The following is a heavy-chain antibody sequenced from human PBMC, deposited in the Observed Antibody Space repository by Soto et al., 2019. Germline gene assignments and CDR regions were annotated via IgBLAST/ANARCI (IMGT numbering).Heavy chain of an antibody. J-gene: IGHJ6*02. CDR3: AHSLRSFYYFGLDV. CDR1: GASINRGDTDY. D-gene: IGHD3-16*01. V-gene: IGHV4-31*03. CDR2: IYYSGRI. Sequence: PSETLSLTCSVSGASINRGDTDYWNWIRQHPVKGLEWIGYIYYSGRIYYNPSLESRVTISVDTSKNPSSLKLTSVTAADTAVYYCAHSLRSFYYFGLDVRGHGTTGTV.